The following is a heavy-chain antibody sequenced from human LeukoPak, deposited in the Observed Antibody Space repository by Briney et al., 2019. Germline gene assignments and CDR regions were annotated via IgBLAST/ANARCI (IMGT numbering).Heavy chain of an antibody. V-gene: IGHV1-8*01. D-gene: IGHD2-2*01. Sequence: ASVKVSCKASGYTFTSYDINWVRQATGQGLEWMGWMNPNSGNTGYAQKFQGRVTMTRNTSISTAYMELSSLRSEDTAVYYCAVWVPAAIHYYYYGMDVWGQGTTVTVS. CDR1: GYTFTSYD. J-gene: IGHJ6*02. CDR2: MNPNSGNT. CDR3: AVWVPAAIHYYYYGMDV.